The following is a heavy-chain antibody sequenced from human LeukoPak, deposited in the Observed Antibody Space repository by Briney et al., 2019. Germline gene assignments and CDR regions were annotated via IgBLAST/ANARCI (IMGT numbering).Heavy chain of an antibody. V-gene: IGHV3-48*01. CDR3: ARVADSSGFYEAFDY. CDR2: ITTSDSTI. CDR1: GFTFSTYR. Sequence: PGGSLRLSCAASGFTFSTYRMNWVRQAPGKGLEWVSYITTSDSTIYYADSVRGRFTISRDNVKNLLYLEMNSLRAEDTAVYYCARVADSSGFYEAFDYWGQGTPVTVSS. J-gene: IGHJ4*02. D-gene: IGHD3-22*01.